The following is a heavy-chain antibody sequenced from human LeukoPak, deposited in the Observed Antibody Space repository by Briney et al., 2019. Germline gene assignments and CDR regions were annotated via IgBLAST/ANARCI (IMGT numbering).Heavy chain of an antibody. CDR2: FHNSGTS. Sequence: SETLSLTCTVSDDSISDYYRGWIRQPPGKGLEWIGYFHNSGTSTYNPSLKSRVTISADTSKNQFSLKLSSVTAADTAVYYCARGGVSSGWPQIDFDYWGQGTLVTVSS. V-gene: IGHV4-59*12. CDR1: DDSISDYY. CDR3: ARGGVSSGWPQIDFDY. J-gene: IGHJ4*02. D-gene: IGHD6-19*01.